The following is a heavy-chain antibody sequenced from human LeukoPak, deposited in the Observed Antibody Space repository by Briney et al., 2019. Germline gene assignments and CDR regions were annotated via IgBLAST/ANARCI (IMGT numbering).Heavy chain of an antibody. V-gene: IGHV4-59*01. D-gene: IGHD6-13*01. CDR2: IYYSGTT. Sequence: SETLSLTCTVSGGSISSYYWSWIRQPPGKGLEWIGYIYYSGTTNNNPSLKSRVTISVDTSKNQFSLKLSSVTAADTAVYYCARGVYIAAAQYGYWGQGTLVTFSS. CDR3: ARGVYIAAAQYGY. J-gene: IGHJ4*02. CDR1: GGSISSYY.